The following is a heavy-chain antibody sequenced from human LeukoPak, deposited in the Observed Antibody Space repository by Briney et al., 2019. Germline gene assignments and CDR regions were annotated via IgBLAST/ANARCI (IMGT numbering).Heavy chain of an antibody. CDR2: ISSSGNTI. V-gene: IGHV3-11*01. Sequence: GGSLRLTCAASGFTFSDYYMSWIRQAPGKGLEWVSYISSSGNTIYYADSVKGRFTISRDNAKNSLYLQMNSLRAEDTAVYFCAKPARTDYADYWGQGTLVTVAS. CDR3: AKPARTDYADY. CDR1: GFTFSDYY. D-gene: IGHD1-14*01. J-gene: IGHJ4*02.